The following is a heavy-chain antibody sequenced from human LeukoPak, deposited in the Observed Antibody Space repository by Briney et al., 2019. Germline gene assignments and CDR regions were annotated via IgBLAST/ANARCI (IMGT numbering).Heavy chain of an antibody. D-gene: IGHD5-18*01. CDR3: ARAVSGYIYGSGY. V-gene: IGHV3-48*02. CDR1: GFTFSNYN. CDR2: ISSSSSTI. Sequence: GGSLRLSCVASGFTFSNYNINWVRQAPGKGLEWVSYISSSSSTIHYADSVKGRFTISRDNAKNSLYLQMNSLRDEDTAVYYCARAVSGYIYGSGYWGQGTLVTVSS. J-gene: IGHJ4*02.